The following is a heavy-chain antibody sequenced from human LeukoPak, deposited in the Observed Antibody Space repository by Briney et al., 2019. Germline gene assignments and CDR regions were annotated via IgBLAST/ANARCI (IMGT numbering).Heavy chain of an antibody. V-gene: IGHV3-11*06. J-gene: IGHJ4*02. D-gene: IGHD3-3*01. Sequence: PGGSLRLSCAASGFTFSDCYMSWIRQAPGKGLEWVSYISSSSSYTNYADSVKGRFTISRDNAKNSLYLQMNSLRAEDTAMYYCARMDRYYDFWSGYYVYYFDYWGQGTLVTVSS. CDR1: GFTFSDCY. CDR2: ISSSSSYT. CDR3: ARMDRYYDFWSGYYVYYFDY.